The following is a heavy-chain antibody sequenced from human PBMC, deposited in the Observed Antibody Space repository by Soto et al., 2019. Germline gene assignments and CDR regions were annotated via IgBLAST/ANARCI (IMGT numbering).Heavy chain of an antibody. CDR2: ISSSSSTI. J-gene: IGHJ4*02. Sequence: GGSLRLSCAASGFTFSSYSMNWVRQAPGKGLEWVSYISSSSSTIYYADSVKGRFTISRDNYKNMLSLQMNSLRAEDTAVYYCAREGQGRFTILDSWGQGTLVTVSS. CDR3: AREGQGRFTILDS. V-gene: IGHV3-48*01. CDR1: GFTFSSYS.